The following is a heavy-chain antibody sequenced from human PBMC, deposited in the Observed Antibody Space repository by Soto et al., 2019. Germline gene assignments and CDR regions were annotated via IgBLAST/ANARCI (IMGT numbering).Heavy chain of an antibody. Sequence: GASVKVSCKASGYTFTSYDINWVRQATGQGLEWMGWMNPNSGNSGYAQKFQGRVTMTRNTSISTAYMELSSLRSEDTAVHYCARVGGLSGEPTYDYGDYGADYYYYYYMDVWGKGTTVTVSS. CDR2: MNPNSGNS. CDR1: GYTFTSYD. D-gene: IGHD4-17*01. V-gene: IGHV1-8*02. J-gene: IGHJ6*03. CDR3: ARVGGLSGEPTYDYGDYGADYYYYYYMDV.